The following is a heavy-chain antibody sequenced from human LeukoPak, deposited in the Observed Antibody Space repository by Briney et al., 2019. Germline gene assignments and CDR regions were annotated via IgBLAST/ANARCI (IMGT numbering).Heavy chain of an antibody. CDR3: ARDLTWFGESVDY. CDR2: IKQDGSEK. CDR1: GFTFSSYW. V-gene: IGHV3-7*01. Sequence: PGGSLRLSCAASGFTFSSYWMSWVRQAPGKGLEWVANIKQDGSEKYYVDSVKGRLTISRDNAKNSLYLQMNSLRAEDTAVYYCARDLTWFGESVDYWGQGTLVTVSS. J-gene: IGHJ4*02. D-gene: IGHD3-10*01.